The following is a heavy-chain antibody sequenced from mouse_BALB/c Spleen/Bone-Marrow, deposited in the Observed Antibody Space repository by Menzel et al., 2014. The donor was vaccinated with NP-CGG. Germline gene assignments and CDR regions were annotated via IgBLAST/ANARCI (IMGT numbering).Heavy chain of an antibody. V-gene: IGHV14-3*02. CDR1: GFNIKDTY. CDR2: IDPANDNT. D-gene: IGHD2-2*01. Sequence: EVKLVESGAELVKPGVSVKLSCTASGFNIKDTYIHWVKQRPEQGLEWIGRIDPANDNTKYDPKFQGKATITADTSSSTAYLQLSSLTSEDDAVYYCASYVYGYYFDYWGQGTTLTVSS. CDR3: ASYVYGYYFDY. J-gene: IGHJ2*01.